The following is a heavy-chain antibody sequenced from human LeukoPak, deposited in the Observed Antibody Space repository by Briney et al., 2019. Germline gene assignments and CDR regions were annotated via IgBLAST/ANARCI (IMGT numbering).Heavy chain of an antibody. V-gene: IGHV4-39*07. CDR3: ARGRAVTTRYYYYYYGMDV. J-gene: IGHJ6*02. CDR2: INHSGST. CDR1: GGSVSSSNYY. D-gene: IGHD4-17*01. Sequence: SETLSLTCTVSGGSVSSSNYYWSWIRQPPGKGLEWIGEINHSGSTNYNPSLKSRVTISVDTSKNQFSLKLSSVTAADTAVYYCARGRAVTTRYYYYYYGMDVWGQGTTVTVSS.